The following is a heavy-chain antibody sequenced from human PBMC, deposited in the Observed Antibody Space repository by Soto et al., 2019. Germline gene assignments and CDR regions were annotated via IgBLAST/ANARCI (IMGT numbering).Heavy chain of an antibody. J-gene: IGHJ4*02. CDR2: SSASGRSR. CDR1: GIEFSNYA. V-gene: IGHV3-23*01. Sequence: GGSLRLSCVASGIEFSNYAMSWVRQAPGKGLEWVSISSASGRSRYHADSVKGWFTISRDNSKNTLYLHMTNLRAEDTAVYYCAKDGNWLGVYFDVWGQGTPVTVSS. CDR3: AKDGNWLGVYFDV. D-gene: IGHD6-19*01.